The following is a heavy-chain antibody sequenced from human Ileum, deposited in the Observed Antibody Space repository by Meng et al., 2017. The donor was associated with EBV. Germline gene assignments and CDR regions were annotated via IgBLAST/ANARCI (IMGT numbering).Heavy chain of an antibody. CDR1: GFTFSDYY. J-gene: IGHJ5*02. D-gene: IGHD1-26*01. CDR3: ASARGSWFDP. Sequence: QVRVVESGGGLGKPGGSLRLSCAASGFTFSDYYMSWIRQAPGKGLEWVSYITSSGGIIYYADSVKGRFTISRDNAKKSLYLQMNSLRAEDTAVYYCASARGSWFDPWGQGTLVTVSS. V-gene: IGHV3-11*01. CDR2: ITSSGGII.